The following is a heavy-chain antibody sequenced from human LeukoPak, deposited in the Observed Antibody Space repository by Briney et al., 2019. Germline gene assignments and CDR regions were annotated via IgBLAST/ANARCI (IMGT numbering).Heavy chain of an antibody. V-gene: IGHV3-48*02. Sequence: GGSLRLSCAASGFTFSSYSMNWVRQAPGKGLEWVSYISSSSSTIYYADSVKGRFTISRDNAKNSLYLQMNSLRDEDTAVYYCARDPAGHSSGWSGYYYYYMDVWGKGTTVTVSS. D-gene: IGHD6-19*01. J-gene: IGHJ6*03. CDR2: ISSSSSTI. CDR1: GFTFSSYS. CDR3: ARDPAGHSSGWSGYYYYYMDV.